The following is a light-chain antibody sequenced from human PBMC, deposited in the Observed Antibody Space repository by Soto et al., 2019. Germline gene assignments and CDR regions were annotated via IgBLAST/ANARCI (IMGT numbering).Light chain of an antibody. CDR1: SSDVGGYNY. CDR2: DVY. CDR3: CSYTVRYRFV. V-gene: IGLV2-11*01. J-gene: IGLJ1*01. Sequence: QSVLTQPASVSGSPGQSITISCTGTSSDVGGYNYVSWYQHHPGKAPKLIIYDVYKWPSGVPDRFSGFKSGNTASLTISGLQADDEAIYYCCSYTVRYRFVFGAGTKVTVL.